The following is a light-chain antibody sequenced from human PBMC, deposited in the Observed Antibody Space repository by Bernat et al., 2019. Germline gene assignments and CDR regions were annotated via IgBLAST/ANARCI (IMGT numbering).Light chain of an antibody. CDR2: TTS. V-gene: IGKV1-39*01. CDR1: RAINTF. Sequence: DIQLTQSPSSLSASVGDRVTITCRTSRAINTFLNWYQHRPGEAPKLLIYTTSILQSGVPSRFSGSGSGTDFTLTISGLPPDDFATYYCQHSYSTPPSFGQGTKLEI. CDR3: QHSYSTPPS. J-gene: IGKJ2*01.